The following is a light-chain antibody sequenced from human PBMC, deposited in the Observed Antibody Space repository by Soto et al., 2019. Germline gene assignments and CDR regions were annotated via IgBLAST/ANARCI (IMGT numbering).Light chain of an antibody. CDR1: GSDVGGYNY. CDR2: EVT. V-gene: IGLV2-14*01. J-gene: IGLJ3*02. Sequence: QSVLTQPASVSGSPGQSITISCTGSGSDVGGYNYVSWYQQHPGKAPKLIIYEVTYRPSGVSNRFSGSKSGNTASLTISGLQAEDEADYYCSSYTSSITWVFGGGTKLTVL. CDR3: SSYTSSITWV.